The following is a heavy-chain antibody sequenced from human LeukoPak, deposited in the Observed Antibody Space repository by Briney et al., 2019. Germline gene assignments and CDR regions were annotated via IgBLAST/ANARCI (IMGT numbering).Heavy chain of an antibody. CDR2: ISGSGGST. D-gene: IGHD2-15*01. J-gene: IGHJ4*02. V-gene: IGHV3-23*01. Sequence: GGSLRLSCAASGFTFSSYAMSWVRQAPGKGLEWVSAISGSGGSTYYADSVKGRFTISRDNSKNTLYLQMNSLRAEDTAVYYCARLGSTDCSGVVLYCSAFDCWGQGTLVTVSS. CDR1: GFTFSSYA. CDR3: ARLGSTDCSGVVLYCSAFDC.